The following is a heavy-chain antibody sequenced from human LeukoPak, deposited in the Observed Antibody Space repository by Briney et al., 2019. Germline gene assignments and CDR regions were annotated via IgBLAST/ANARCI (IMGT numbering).Heavy chain of an antibody. D-gene: IGHD2-15*01. CDR3: TRSSWDCSSGSCYSNMNFDY. CDR1: GYTLAGYY. V-gene: IGHV1-2*02. J-gene: IGHJ4*02. Sequence: ASVKVSCKSSGYTLAGYYIHWVRRAPGQGLEWLGWINPNKGDTKSAQKFRDRVIMTTDTSLTTAYMEVINLSSDDTAVYYCTRSSWDCSSGSCYSNMNFDYWGQGTLVTVSS. CDR2: INPNKGDT.